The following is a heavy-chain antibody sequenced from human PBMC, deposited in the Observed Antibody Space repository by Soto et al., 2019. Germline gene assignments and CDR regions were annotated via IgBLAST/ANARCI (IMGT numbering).Heavy chain of an antibody. J-gene: IGHJ4*02. V-gene: IGHV3-21*01. D-gene: IGHD2-2*01. CDR3: ARGYCSSTSCYYYFDY. CDR2: ISSSSSYI. Sequence: GGSLRLSCAASGFTFSSYSMNWVRQAPGKGLEWVSSISSSSSYIYYADSVKGRFTISRDNAKNSLYLQMNSLRAEDTAVYYCARGYCSSTSCYYYFDYWGQGTLVTVSS. CDR1: GFTFSSYS.